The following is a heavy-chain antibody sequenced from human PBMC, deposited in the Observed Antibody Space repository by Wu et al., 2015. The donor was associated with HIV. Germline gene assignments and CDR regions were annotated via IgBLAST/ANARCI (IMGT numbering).Heavy chain of an antibody. CDR3: ARGTVTIRADYYYMDV. CDR2: IIPIFGTA. CDR1: GGTFSSYA. V-gene: IGHV1-69*12. Sequence: QVQLVQSGAEVKKPGSSVKVSCKASGGTFSSYAISWVRQAPGQGLEWMGGIIPIFGTANYAQKFQGRVTITADESTSTAYMELSSLRSEDTAVYYCARGTVTIRADYYYMDVWGKGTTVTVSS. J-gene: IGHJ6*03. D-gene: IGHD4-11*01.